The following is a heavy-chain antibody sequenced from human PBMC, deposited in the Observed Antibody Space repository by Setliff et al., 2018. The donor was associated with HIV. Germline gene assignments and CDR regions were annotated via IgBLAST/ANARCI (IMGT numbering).Heavy chain of an antibody. D-gene: IGHD3-16*01. CDR2: IYASGST. V-gene: IGHV4-4*09. CDR3: ARLGYVTFDFDY. J-gene: IGHJ4*02. CDR1: DDSFSTNY. Sequence: SETLSLTCNVSDDSFSTNYWSWVRQPPGKGLEWIGYIYASGSTNYNPSLKSRVTISIDTSKNQFSLRLRSVTAADTALYYCARLGYVTFDFDYWGQGTLVTVSS.